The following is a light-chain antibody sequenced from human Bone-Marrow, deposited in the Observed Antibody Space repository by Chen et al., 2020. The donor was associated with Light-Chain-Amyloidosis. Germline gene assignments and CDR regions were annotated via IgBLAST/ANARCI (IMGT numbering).Light chain of an antibody. J-gene: IGKJ1*01. CDR2: GAS. CDR1: QSIRGY. CDR3: QQSYTSPPWT. V-gene: IGKV1-39*01. Sequence: DIQLTQSPSFLSASVGDRVTLTCRASQSIRGYLNWYQQRPGKAPNLLIYGASSLQSGVPSRFSGSGSETHFTLTISGLQPEDSATYYCQQSYTSPPWTFGQGTKVEVK.